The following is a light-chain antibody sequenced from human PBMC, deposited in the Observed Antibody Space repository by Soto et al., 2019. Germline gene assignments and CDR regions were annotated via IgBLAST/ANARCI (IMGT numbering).Light chain of an antibody. CDR2: GNR. CDR1: SSNLGAGYD. Sequence: QSVLTQPPSVSGAPGQRVTLSCTGNSSNLGAGYDVHWYQQLPGAAPKLVIFGNRNRPSGVPERFSGSTSGTSATLAIAGLQTGDEADYYCDSWDNSLSVVLFGGGTKLTVL. CDR3: DSWDNSLSVVL. V-gene: IGLV1-40*01. J-gene: IGLJ2*01.